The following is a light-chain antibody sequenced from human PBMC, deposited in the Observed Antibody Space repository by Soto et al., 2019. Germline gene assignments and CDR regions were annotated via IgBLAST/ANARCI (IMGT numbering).Light chain of an antibody. CDR1: QSVSSV. J-gene: IGKJ4*01. CDR2: VAS. Sequence: IVLTQSPATLSLSPGERATLSCRASQSVSSVLAWYQQKPGRAPRLLFYVASNRATGIPARFSGSGSVTDFTLTISSLEPEDFAVYYCQQRRNWPLSFGGGTKVEIK. CDR3: QQRRNWPLS. V-gene: IGKV3-11*01.